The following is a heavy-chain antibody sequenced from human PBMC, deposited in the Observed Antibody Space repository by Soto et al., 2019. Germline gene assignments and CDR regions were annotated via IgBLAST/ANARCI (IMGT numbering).Heavy chain of an antibody. V-gene: IGHV3-23*01. CDR1: GFTFSSYT. D-gene: IGHD7-27*01. Sequence: EVQLLESGGGLVQPGGSLRLSCAASGFTFSSYTMSWVRQGPGKGLEWVSGISSSGGSTVYADSVKGRFTISRDNFKKRLYLQMNSLSAEDTAVYYCAKGWGDYWGQGTPVTVSS. J-gene: IGHJ4*02. CDR3: AKGWGDY. CDR2: ISSSGGST.